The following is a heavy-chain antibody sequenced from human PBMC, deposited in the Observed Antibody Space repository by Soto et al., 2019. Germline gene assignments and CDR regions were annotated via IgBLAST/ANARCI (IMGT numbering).Heavy chain of an antibody. CDR3: AREAVRDDFWSGYYSPYYYFYMDV. CDR2: IYYSGST. D-gene: IGHD3-3*01. CDR1: GGSISNYY. J-gene: IGHJ6*03. Sequence: QVQLQESGPGLVKPSETLSLTCTVSGGSISNYYWSWIRQTPGKGLEWIGYIYYSGSTNYNPSPKSPVTISVDTSKNQFSLKLSSVTAADTAVYYCAREAVRDDFWSGYYSPYYYFYMDVWGKGTTVTVSS. V-gene: IGHV4-59*01.